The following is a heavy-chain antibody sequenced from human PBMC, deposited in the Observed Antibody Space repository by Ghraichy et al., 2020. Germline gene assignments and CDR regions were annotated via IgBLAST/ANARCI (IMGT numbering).Heavy chain of an antibody. D-gene: IGHD2/OR15-2a*01. Sequence: SETLSLTCAVSGGSISSSNWWSWVRQPPGKGLEWIGEIYHSGSTNYNPSLKSRVTISVDKSKNQFSLKLSSVTAADTAVYYCARDDYFLDDYYYGMDVWGQGTTVTVSS. CDR1: GGSISSSNW. V-gene: IGHV4-4*02. CDR2: IYHSGST. CDR3: ARDDYFLDDYYYGMDV. J-gene: IGHJ6*02.